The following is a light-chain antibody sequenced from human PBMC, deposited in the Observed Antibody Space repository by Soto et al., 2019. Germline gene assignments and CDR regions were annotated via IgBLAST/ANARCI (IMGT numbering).Light chain of an antibody. J-gene: IGKJ1*01. Sequence: DIQMTQSPSSLAASVGDRGTITCRAKESVSSYVNWDQQNPGKDPKLLIYAESSLQSGVPARFSGNGSVTDFKLTSSGLQAQDFATYYCQQSYSKWTFGQGTKVEIK. CDR3: QQSYSKWT. CDR1: ESVSSY. CDR2: AES. V-gene: IGKV1-39*01.